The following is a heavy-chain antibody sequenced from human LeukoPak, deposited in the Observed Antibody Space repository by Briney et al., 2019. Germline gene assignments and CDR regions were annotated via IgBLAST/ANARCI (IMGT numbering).Heavy chain of an antibody. Sequence: GGSLRLSCAASGFTFSNYWMSWVRQAPGKGLEWVANIKQDGSEKYYVDSVKGRFTISRDNAKNSLYLQMNSLRAEDTAVYYCASEQESSAAFDYWGQGTLVTVSS. J-gene: IGHJ4*02. CDR1: GFTFSNYW. CDR2: IKQDGSEK. D-gene: IGHD6-13*01. CDR3: ASEQESSAAFDY. V-gene: IGHV3-7*01.